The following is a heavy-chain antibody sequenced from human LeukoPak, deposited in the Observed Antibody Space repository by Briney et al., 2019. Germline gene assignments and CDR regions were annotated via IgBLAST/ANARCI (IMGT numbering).Heavy chain of an antibody. D-gene: IGHD1-26*01. V-gene: IGHV3-30-3*01. CDR3: ARDYGEYSGSYGPVDY. J-gene: IGHJ4*02. CDR1: GFTFSSYA. Sequence: PGRSLRLSCAASGFTFSSYAMHWVRQAPGKGLEWVAVISYDGSNKYYADSVKGRFTISRDNFKNTLYLQMNSLRAEDTAVYYCARDYGEYSGSYGPVDYWGQGTLVTVSS. CDR2: ISYDGSNK.